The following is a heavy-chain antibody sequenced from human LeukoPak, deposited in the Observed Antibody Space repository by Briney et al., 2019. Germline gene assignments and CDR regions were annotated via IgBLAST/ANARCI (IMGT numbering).Heavy chain of an antibody. CDR3: ARGGGSASWQITFDY. Sequence: SETLSLTCTVSGASISGYYWSWIRQPAGQGLEWIGRIHNSGSSNYNPSLKSRVTMSVDTSKNQFSLKLTSVTAADTAVYYCARGGGSASWQITFDYWGQGNLVTVSS. V-gene: IGHV4-4*07. J-gene: IGHJ4*02. CDR1: GASISGYY. CDR2: IHNSGSS. D-gene: IGHD2-2*01.